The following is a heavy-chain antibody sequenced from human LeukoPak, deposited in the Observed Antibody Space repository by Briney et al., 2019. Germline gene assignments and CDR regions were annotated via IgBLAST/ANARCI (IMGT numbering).Heavy chain of an antibody. D-gene: IGHD4-23*01. CDR1: GFTFSSYW. J-gene: IGHJ4*02. CDR3: ARDPHTVESYSDY. CDR2: IKQDGSEK. V-gene: IGHV3-7*01. Sequence: GGSLRLSCAASGFTFSSYWMSWVRQAPGKGLEWVDNIKQDGSEKYYVDSVKGRFTISRDNAKNSLYLQMNSLRAEDTAVYYCARDPHTVESYSDYWGQGTLVTVSS.